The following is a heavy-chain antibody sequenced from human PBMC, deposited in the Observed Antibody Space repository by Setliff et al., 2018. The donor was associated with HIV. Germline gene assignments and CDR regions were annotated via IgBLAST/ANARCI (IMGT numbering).Heavy chain of an antibody. CDR2: INPRSGGT. D-gene: IGHD2-15*01. V-gene: IGHV1-2*02. CDR1: GYIFISYG. J-gene: IGHJ4*02. Sequence: ASVKVSCKASGYIFISYGISWVRQAPGQGLEWMGWINPRSGGTNYAQKFQGTVTMTRDTSINTAYMEMSRLRSDDTAVYYCARVPSRYCSPTTCPFFFDYWGQGTLVTVSS. CDR3: ARVPSRYCSPTTCPFFFDY.